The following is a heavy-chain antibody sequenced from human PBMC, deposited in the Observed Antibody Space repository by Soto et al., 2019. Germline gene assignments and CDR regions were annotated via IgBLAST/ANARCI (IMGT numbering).Heavy chain of an antibody. V-gene: IGHV1-2*02. CDR2: INPTFGDT. D-gene: IGHD3-10*01. CDR3: ARNMDYYYGPGSGNGHGF. J-gene: IGHJ6*02. CDR1: GYTFTAYY. Sequence: QVQLVQSGAEVKEPGDSVRVSCEASGYTFTAYYIHWVRQAPGQGLEWMGWINPTFGDTTYGQDFQGRVSMTRDMAISTVYMELSRLTSDDTAIYYCARNMDYYYGPGSGNGHGFWGQGTTVTVFS.